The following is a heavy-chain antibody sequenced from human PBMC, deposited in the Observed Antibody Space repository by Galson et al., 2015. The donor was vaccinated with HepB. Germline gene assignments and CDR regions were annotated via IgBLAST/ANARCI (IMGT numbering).Heavy chain of an antibody. CDR3: ARGWIQLND. CDR2: IWYDGSNK. CDR1: GFTFSSYG. Sequence: LRLSCAASGFTFSSYGMHWVRQAPGKGLEWVAVIWYDGSNKYYADSVKGRFTISRDNSKNTLYLQMNSLRAEDTAVYYCARGWIQLNDWGQGTLVTVSS. J-gene: IGHJ4*02. D-gene: IGHD5-18*01. V-gene: IGHV3-33*08.